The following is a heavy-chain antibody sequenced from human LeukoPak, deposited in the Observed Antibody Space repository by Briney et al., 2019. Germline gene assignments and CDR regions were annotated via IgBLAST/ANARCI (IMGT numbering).Heavy chain of an antibody. D-gene: IGHD6-13*01. CDR1: GCSISSYY. J-gene: IGHJ6*02. CDR2: IYYSGST. Sequence: AETLSLTRTVSGCSISSYYWSWLRQPPGKGLEWIGYIYYSGSTNYNPSLKSRGTISVDTSKNQFSLKLSSVTAADTAVYYCATAGRDSSSRYYGMDVWGQGTTVTVSS. CDR3: ATAGRDSSSRYYGMDV. V-gene: IGHV4-59*08.